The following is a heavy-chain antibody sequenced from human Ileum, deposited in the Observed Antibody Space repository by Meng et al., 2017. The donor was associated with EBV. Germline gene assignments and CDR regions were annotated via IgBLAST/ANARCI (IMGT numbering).Heavy chain of an antibody. Sequence: QVQLQEAGPGLVKPSGTLSLTCAVSGASIGSSYWWTWVRQPSEKGLECIGEIYHSGSTNYNPSLKSRLTLSVDKSKSQFSLELISVTAADTAVYYCARGRRFGSGRYALDYWGQGTLVTVSS. D-gene: IGHD3-10*01. CDR1: GASIGSSYW. CDR3: ARGRRFGSGRYALDY. J-gene: IGHJ4*02. V-gene: IGHV4-4*02. CDR2: IYHSGST.